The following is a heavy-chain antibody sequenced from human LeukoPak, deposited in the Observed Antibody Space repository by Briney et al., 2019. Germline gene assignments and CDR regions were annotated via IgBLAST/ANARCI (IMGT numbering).Heavy chain of an antibody. J-gene: IGHJ4*02. CDR2: IAYDGSNQ. V-gene: IGHV3-30*18. Sequence: GGSLRLSCAVSGFTFTDHVMHWVSQSPGKGLDWVAVIAYDGSNQYYADSVKGRFTISRDNSKNTLYLQMNSLRAEDTAVYYCAKESEVGATHYWGQGTLVTVSS. D-gene: IGHD1-26*01. CDR3: AKESEVGATHY. CDR1: GFTFTDHV.